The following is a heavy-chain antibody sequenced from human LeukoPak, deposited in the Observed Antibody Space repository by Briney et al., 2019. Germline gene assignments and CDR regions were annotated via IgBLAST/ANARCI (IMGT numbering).Heavy chain of an antibody. CDR1: GFTFSSYG. J-gene: IGHJ3*02. CDR3: ARDPLRDETDAFDI. D-gene: IGHD4/OR15-4a*01. Sequence: GGSLRLSRAASGFTFSSYGMHWVRQAPGKGLEWVAFIRYDGNNKYYADSVKGRFTISRDNSKNTLYLQMNSLRAEDTAVYYCARDPLRDETDAFDIWGQGTMVTVSS. CDR2: IRYDGNNK. V-gene: IGHV3-30*02.